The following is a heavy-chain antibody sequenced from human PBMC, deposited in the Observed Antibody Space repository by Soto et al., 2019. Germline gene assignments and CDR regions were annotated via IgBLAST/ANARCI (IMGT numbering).Heavy chain of an antibody. D-gene: IGHD4-4*01. J-gene: IGHJ4*02. CDR2: INHSGST. CDR1: GGSFSGYY. Sequence: ETLSLTCAVYGGSFSGYYWSWIRQPPGKGLEWIGEINHSGSTNYNPSLKSRVTISVDTSKNQFSLKLSSVTAADTAVYYCARNGGYSNYQYYFDYWGQGTLVTVSS. V-gene: IGHV4-34*01. CDR3: ARNGGYSNYQYYFDY.